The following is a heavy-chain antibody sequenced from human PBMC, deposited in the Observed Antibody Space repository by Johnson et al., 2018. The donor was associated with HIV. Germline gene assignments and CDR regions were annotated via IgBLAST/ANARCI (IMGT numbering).Heavy chain of an antibody. V-gene: IGHV3-30*18. CDR2: ISYDGDNE. J-gene: IGHJ3*02. CDR3: AKNNQVWGLLPVDAFDI. D-gene: IGHD2-15*01. Sequence: QVQLVESGGGLVKPGGSLRLFCAASGFTFSDYYMNWIRQTPGKGLEWVAVISYDGDNEYYADSVKGRFTISRDNSKNTLYLQVNSLRPEDTAVYYCAKNNQVWGLLPVDAFDIWGQGTLITVSS. CDR1: GFTFSDYY.